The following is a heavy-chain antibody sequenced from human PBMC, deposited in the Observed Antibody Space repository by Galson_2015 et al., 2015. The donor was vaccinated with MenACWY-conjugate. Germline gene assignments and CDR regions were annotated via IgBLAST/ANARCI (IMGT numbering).Heavy chain of an antibody. Sequence: PALVKPTQTLTLTCTFSGFSLDTSGMCVGWIRQPPGKALEWLARIAWDDHKYYTTSLKTRLAISTDTSQNQVGLTLTTMDPVDTATYYCARIRRDFWSGDALYYYYYMDVWGKGTTVTVSS. CDR3: ARIRRDFWSGDALYYYYYMDV. CDR1: GFSLDTSGMC. V-gene: IGHV2-70*11. J-gene: IGHJ6*03. D-gene: IGHD3-3*01. CDR2: IAWDDHK.